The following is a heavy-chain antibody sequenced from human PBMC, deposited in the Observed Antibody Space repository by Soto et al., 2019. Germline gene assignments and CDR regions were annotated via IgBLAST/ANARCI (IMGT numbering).Heavy chain of an antibody. CDR2: ISSNGGST. Sequence: PGGSLRLSCAASGFTFSSYAMHWVRQAPGKGLEYVSAISSNGGSTYYANSVKGRFTISRDNSKNTLYLQMGSLRAEDMAVYYCARGTGTTRSWFDPWGQGTLVTVS. J-gene: IGHJ5*02. CDR1: GFTFSSYA. V-gene: IGHV3-64*01. D-gene: IGHD1-1*01. CDR3: ARGTGTTRSWFDP.